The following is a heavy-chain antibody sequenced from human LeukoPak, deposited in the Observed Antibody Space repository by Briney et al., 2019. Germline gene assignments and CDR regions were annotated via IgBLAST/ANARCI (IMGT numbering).Heavy chain of an antibody. V-gene: IGHV4-39*07. J-gene: IGHJ4*02. CDR1: GGSVSSSSYY. CDR3: ARDEALRGYSYGSFDY. Sequence: KSSETLSLTCTVSGGSVSSSSYYWGWIRQPPGKGLEWIGSIYYSGSTYYNPSLKSRVTISVDTSKNQFSLKLSSVTAADTAVYYCARDEALRGYSYGSFDYWGQGTLVTVSS. D-gene: IGHD5-18*01. CDR2: IYYSGST.